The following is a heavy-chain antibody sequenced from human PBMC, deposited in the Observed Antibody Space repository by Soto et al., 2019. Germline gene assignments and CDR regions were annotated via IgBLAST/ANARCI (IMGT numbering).Heavy chain of an antibody. D-gene: IGHD1-1*01. CDR1: GWSLSSDT. Sequence: RASVNGSCKASGWSLSSDTVSWVRQALGQGVEWIGGIVPIFGTTSYALKFQGRVTITSDETTAYMELSSLRSEDKAVYFCARGIQTGYYYYYAMDVWGQGTTVTVSS. CDR2: IVPIFGTT. CDR3: ARGIQTGYYYYYAMDV. V-gene: IGHV1-69*01. J-gene: IGHJ6*02.